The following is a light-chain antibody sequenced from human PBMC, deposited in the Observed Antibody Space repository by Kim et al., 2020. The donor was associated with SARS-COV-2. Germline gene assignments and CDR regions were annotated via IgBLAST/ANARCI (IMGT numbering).Light chain of an antibody. CDR2: QDT. V-gene: IGLV3-1*01. CDR1: KLEDRY. Sequence: SYELTQPPSVSVSPGQTATITCSGDKLEDRYVCWFQQKPGQSPLLVLSQDTKRPSGIPERFSGSNSGNTATLTISGTQATDEADYFCQAWDSNTAVFGGGTQLTVL. CDR3: QAWDSNTAV. J-gene: IGLJ2*01.